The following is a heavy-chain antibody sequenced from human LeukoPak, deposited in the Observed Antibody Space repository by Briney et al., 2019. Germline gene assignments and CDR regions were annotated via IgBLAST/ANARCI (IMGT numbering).Heavy chain of an antibody. Sequence: GGSLRLSCAASGFTFSSSAMSWVRQAPGKGLEWVSAISNNGGYTYYADSVQGRFTISRDNSKSTLCLQMNSLRAEDTAVYYCARNGEYYDYVWGSYRYGYFDYWGQGTLVTVSS. D-gene: IGHD3-16*02. V-gene: IGHV3-23*01. CDR1: GFTFSSSA. J-gene: IGHJ4*02. CDR2: ISNNGGYT. CDR3: ARNGEYYDYVWGSYRYGYFDY.